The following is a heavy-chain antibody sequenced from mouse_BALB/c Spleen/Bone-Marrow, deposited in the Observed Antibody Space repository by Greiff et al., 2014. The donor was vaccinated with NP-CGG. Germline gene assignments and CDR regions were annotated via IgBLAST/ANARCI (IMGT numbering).Heavy chain of an antibody. D-gene: IGHD4-1*01. CDR2: IHPNSGNT. V-gene: IGHV1S130*01. CDR3: ARSGFDY. Sequence: VQLQQSGSVLVRPGASVELSCKASGYTFTRSWMHWAKQRPGQGLEWIGEIHPNSGNTNYNEKFKGKATLTVDTSSSTAYVDLSSLTSEDSAVYYCARSGFDYWGQGTTLTVSS. CDR1: GYTFTRSW. J-gene: IGHJ2*01.